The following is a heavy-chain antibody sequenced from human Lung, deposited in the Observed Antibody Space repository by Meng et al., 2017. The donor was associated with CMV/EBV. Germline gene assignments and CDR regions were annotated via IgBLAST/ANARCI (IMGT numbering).Heavy chain of an antibody. Sequence: SXAASRFTFSAYEMNWVRQAPGKGLEWVSYIGGSGGPINYADSVGGRFTISRNNARNSLYLQMTGLRAEDTAVYYCARGGYDYVWGSLDYWGQGTLVXVSS. V-gene: IGHV3-48*03. J-gene: IGHJ4*02. CDR1: RFTFSAYE. CDR2: IGGSGGPI. D-gene: IGHD3-16*01. CDR3: ARGGYDYVWGSLDY.